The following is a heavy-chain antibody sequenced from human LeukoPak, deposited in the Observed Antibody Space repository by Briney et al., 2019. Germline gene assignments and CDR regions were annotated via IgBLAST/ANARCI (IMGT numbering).Heavy chain of an antibody. J-gene: IGHJ3*02. CDR2: IIPIFGTA. CDR1: GGTFSSYA. D-gene: IGHD2-15*01. Sequence: VASVKVSCKASGGTFSSYAISWVRQAPGQGLEWMGGIIPIFGTANYAQKFQGRVTITADKSTSTAYMELSSLRSEDTAVYYCARAWYCSGGSCYRFVAFDIWGQGTMVTVSS. V-gene: IGHV1-69*06. CDR3: ARAWYCSGGSCYRFVAFDI.